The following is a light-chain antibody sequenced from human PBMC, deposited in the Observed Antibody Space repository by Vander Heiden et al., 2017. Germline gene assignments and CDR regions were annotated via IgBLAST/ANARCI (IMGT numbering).Light chain of an antibody. CDR3: QSADSSGTLVV. V-gene: IGLV3-25*03. J-gene: IGLJ2*01. CDR2: KDS. Sequence: SYELTQPPSVSVYPGQTARITCSGDALPKQYAYWYQQKPGQAPVLVIYKDSERPSGFPERFSGSSSGTTVTLTISGVQAEDEADYYCQSADSSGTLVVFGGGTKLTVL. CDR1: ALPKQY.